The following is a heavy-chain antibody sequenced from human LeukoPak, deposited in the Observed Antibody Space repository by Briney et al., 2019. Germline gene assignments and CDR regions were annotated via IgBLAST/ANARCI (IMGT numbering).Heavy chain of an antibody. V-gene: IGHV4-4*07. CDR1: GGSISSYY. Sequence: PSETLSLTCTVSGGSISSYYWSWIRQPAGKGLEWIGRIYTSGSTNYNPSLKSRVTMSVDTSKNQFSLKLSSVTAADTAVYYRARDLGYDSSGYYGGDAFDIWGQGTMVTVSS. J-gene: IGHJ3*02. D-gene: IGHD3-22*01. CDR2: IYTSGST. CDR3: ARDLGYDSSGYYGGDAFDI.